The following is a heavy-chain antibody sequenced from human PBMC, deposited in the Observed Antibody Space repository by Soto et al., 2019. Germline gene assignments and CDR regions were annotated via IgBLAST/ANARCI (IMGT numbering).Heavy chain of an antibody. D-gene: IGHD6-13*01. Sequence: QLQLQESGPGLVKPSETLSLTCTVSGDSIISRSYYWGWIRQPPGKGLDWIGSVYYTGTTYDRPSLKSRVAISVDTSKNQFSLRLSSVTAADTAVYYCARHKIASSEIGNWFDPWGQGTLVTVSS. CDR1: GDSIISRSYY. CDR3: ARHKIASSEIGNWFDP. J-gene: IGHJ5*02. CDR2: VYYTGTT. V-gene: IGHV4-39*01.